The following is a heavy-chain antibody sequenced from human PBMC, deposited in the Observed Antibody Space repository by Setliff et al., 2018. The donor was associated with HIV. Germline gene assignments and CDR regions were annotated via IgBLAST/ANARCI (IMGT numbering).Heavy chain of an antibody. CDR3: ARVPFTTGFDY. J-gene: IGHJ4*02. CDR1: GYSISSGYY. Sequence: PSETLSLTCAVSGYSISSGYYWGWIRQPPGRGLEWIGNIYHSGGTHYNPSLRSRVTISVDTSKNHFSLKLSSVTAADTAVFYCARVPFTTGFDYWGQGILGTVS. V-gene: IGHV4-38-2*01. D-gene: IGHD3-3*01. CDR2: IYHSGGT.